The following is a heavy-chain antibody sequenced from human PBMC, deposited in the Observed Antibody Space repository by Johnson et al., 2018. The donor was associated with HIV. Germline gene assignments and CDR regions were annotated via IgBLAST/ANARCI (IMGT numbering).Heavy chain of an antibody. V-gene: IGHV3-30*18. CDR2: ISYDGSNK. CDR1: GFTFSDYY. Sequence: QMQLVESGGGLVKPGGSLRLSCAASGFTFSDYYMRWIRQAPGKGLEWVAVISYDGSNKYYADSVKGRFTISRDNSKNTLYLQMNSLRAEDTAVYYCAKDLSGYSYGYGAFDIWGQGTMVTVSS. CDR3: AKDLSGYSYGYGAFDI. J-gene: IGHJ3*02. D-gene: IGHD5-18*01.